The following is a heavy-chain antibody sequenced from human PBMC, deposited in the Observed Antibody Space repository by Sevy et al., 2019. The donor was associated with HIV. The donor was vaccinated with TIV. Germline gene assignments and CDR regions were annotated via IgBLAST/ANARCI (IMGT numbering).Heavy chain of an antibody. CDR1: GDSINSGDYY. V-gene: IGHV4-30-4*01. CDR2: FFYSDSP. CDR3: ARGQNLDSPPFDY. D-gene: IGHD2-2*03. Sequence: SETLSLTCSVSGDSINSGDYYWNWIRQSPGKGLEWIGYFFYSDSPHYNPSLKGRVTISADMSENQVSLKLSSVTAADSAVHYCARGQNLDSPPFDYWGQGTLVTVSS. J-gene: IGHJ4*02.